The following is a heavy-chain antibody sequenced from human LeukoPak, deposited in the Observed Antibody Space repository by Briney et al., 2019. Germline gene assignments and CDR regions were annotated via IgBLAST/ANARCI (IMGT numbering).Heavy chain of an antibody. CDR1: GDSISPYY. J-gene: IGHJ4*02. V-gene: IGHV4-59*01. Sequence: PSETLSLTCTVSGDSISPYYRGWIRQPPGKGLEWIGYIYYSGDTTYNPSLKSRVTMSVDTSKNQFSLKLSSVTAADTAVYYCARDKQPGDYWGQGALVTVSS. CDR3: ARDKQPGDY. D-gene: IGHD1-1*01. CDR2: IYYSGDT.